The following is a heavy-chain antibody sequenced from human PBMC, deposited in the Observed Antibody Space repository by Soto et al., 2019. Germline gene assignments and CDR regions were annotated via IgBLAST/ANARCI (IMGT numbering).Heavy chain of an antibody. CDR3: AREGRGNNWFDP. CDR2: IIPIFGTA. CDR1: GGTFSSYA. D-gene: IGHD3-10*01. V-gene: IGHV1-69*12. Sequence: QVQLVQSGAEVKKPGSSVKVSCKASGGTFSSYAISWVRQAPGQGLEWMGGIIPIFGTANYAQKFQGRVTIXAXXSTSTAYLELSSLRSEDTAVYYCAREGRGNNWFDPWGQGTLVTVSS. J-gene: IGHJ5*02.